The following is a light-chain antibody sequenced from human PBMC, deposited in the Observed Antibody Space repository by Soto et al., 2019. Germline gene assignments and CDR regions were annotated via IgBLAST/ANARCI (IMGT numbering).Light chain of an antibody. J-gene: IGKJ4*01. CDR2: DAS. Sequence: EIMMTQSPATVSVSPGERATLSCRASQSIRTNVAWYQQKPGQALRLLIYDASTRATGLSSRFSGSGSGTEFTLTISSLQSEVVAIYYCQQYNDWPPLTFGGGTRLEI. CDR3: QQYNDWPPLT. V-gene: IGKV3-15*01. CDR1: QSIRTN.